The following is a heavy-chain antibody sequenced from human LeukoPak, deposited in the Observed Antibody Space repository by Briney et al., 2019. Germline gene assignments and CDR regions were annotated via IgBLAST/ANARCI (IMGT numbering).Heavy chain of an antibody. J-gene: IGHJ4*02. Sequence: ASVKGCCKASGYSFTGYYIHWVRQAPGQGLEWMGRINPNSGGTNNAQKFQVRLTMTRDTSISTAYIELSRLTSDDTAVYFCARDLEALAAIDYWGQGTLVTVSS. D-gene: IGHD2-15*01. CDR1: GYSFTGYY. CDR3: ARDLEALAAIDY. CDR2: INPNSGGT. V-gene: IGHV1-2*06.